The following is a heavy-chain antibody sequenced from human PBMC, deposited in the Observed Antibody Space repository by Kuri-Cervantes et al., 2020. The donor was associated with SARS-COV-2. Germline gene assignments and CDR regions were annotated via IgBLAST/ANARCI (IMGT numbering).Heavy chain of an antibody. CDR1: GGTFSSYA. CDR3: ATTTVTNHDAFDV. CDR2: IIPILGIA. J-gene: IGHJ3*01. D-gene: IGHD4-17*01. V-gene: IGHV1-69*10. Sequence: SVKVSCKASGGTFSSYAISWVRQAPGQGLEWMGGIIPILGIANYAQKFQGRVTITADKSTSTAYMELSSLRPEDTAVYYCATTTVTNHDAFDVWGQGTMVTVSS.